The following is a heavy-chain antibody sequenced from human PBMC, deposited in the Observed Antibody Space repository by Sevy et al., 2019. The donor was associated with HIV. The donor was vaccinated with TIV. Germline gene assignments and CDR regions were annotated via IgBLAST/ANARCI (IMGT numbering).Heavy chain of an antibody. CDR1: GYTFTDNY. CDR2: VNPSDGKT. J-gene: IGHJ6*02. D-gene: IGHD2-2*01. CDR3: ARDQAIVYVPVAIFGMDI. V-gene: IGHV1-46*01. Sequence: ASVKVSCKASGYTFTDNYLHWVRQAPGQAPEWMGIVNPSDGKTTYAQKFQGRVTMTRDTFTSTVYLELKTLRSEDTAVYYCARDQAIVYVPVAIFGMDIWGQGTTVTVSS.